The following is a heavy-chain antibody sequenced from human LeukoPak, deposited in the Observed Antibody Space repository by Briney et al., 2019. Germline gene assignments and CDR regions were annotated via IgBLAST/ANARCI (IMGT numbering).Heavy chain of an antibody. Sequence: PSETLSLTCAVYGGSFSGYYWSWIRQPPGKGLEWIGEINHSGGTNYNPSLKSRVTISEDTSKNQFSLKLSSVTAADTAVYYCARTTTVRGTYYMDVWGKGTTVTISS. J-gene: IGHJ6*03. CDR3: ARTTTVRGTYYMDV. V-gene: IGHV4-34*01. CDR2: INHSGGT. D-gene: IGHD3-10*01. CDR1: GGSFSGYY.